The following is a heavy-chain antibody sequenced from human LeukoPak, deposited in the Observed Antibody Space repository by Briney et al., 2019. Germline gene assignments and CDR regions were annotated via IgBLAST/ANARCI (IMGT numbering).Heavy chain of an antibody. Sequence: ASVKVSCTASGYAFTSHYVHWMRQAPGQGLEWMGIISPRDGNTNYLPSLQGRVTMTTDTSANTIYMELSSLRSEDTAVYYCAREGGDLGYFDSWGQGTLVTVSS. V-gene: IGHV1-46*01. CDR2: ISPRDGNT. J-gene: IGHJ4*02. CDR3: AREGGDLGYFDS. CDR1: GYAFTSHY. D-gene: IGHD3-16*01.